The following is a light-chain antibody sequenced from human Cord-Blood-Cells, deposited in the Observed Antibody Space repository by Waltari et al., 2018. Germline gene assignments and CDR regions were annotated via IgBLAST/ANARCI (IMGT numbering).Light chain of an antibody. J-gene: IGKJ1*01. CDR2: KAS. CDR3: QQYNSYST. Sequence: DIQMTQSLSTLSASVGDRVTITCRASQSISSWLAWYQQKPGKAPKLLIYKASSLESGFPSRFSGSGSGTEFTLTISSLQPDDFATYYCQQYNSYSTFGQWTKVEIK. CDR1: QSISSW. V-gene: IGKV1-5*03.